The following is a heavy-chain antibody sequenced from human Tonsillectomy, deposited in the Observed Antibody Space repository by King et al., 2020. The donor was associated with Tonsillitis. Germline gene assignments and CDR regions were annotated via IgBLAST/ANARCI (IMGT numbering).Heavy chain of an antibody. Sequence: QLQESGPGLVKPAETLSLTCTVSGGSISSFYWSWIRQSPGNGLEWIGYIYYSGSTFYNPSLKSRVTISIDTSKNQLSLNLNSVTATDTGVYYCARVRGSGNFLFGNWFDPWGQGTLVTVSS. CDR2: IYYSGST. CDR3: ARVRGSGNFLFGNWFDP. CDR1: GGSISSFY. V-gene: IGHV4-59*01. J-gene: IGHJ5*02. D-gene: IGHD3-10*01.